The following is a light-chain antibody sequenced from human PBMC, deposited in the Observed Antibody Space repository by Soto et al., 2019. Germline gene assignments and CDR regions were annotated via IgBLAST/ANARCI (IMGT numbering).Light chain of an antibody. CDR1: ETVVTN. Sequence: EVVMTQSPATLSVSPGERATLSCWASETVVTNLAWYQQKPGQAPRLLISGASTRAAGISDRFRGSGSGTEFTLTISNLRSEDSGIYFCQQYFEWPPMTFGQGTKVEI. V-gene: IGKV3-15*01. J-gene: IGKJ1*01. CDR3: QQYFEWPPMT. CDR2: GAS.